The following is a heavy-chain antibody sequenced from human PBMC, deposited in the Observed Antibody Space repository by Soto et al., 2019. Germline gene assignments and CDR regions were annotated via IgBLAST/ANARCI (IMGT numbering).Heavy chain of an antibody. CDR1: GFTFSSYE. Sequence: GGSLRLSCAASGFTFSSYEMNWVRQAPGKGLEWVSYISSSGSTIYYADSVKGRFTISRDNAKNSLYLQMNSLRAEDTAVYYCAREVGWLGMDVRGQGTTVTVSS. V-gene: IGHV3-48*03. D-gene: IGHD3-9*01. CDR2: ISSSGSTI. J-gene: IGHJ6*02. CDR3: AREVGWLGMDV.